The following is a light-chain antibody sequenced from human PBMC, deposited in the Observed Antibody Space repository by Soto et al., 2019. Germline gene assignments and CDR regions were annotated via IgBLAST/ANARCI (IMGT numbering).Light chain of an antibody. Sequence: QSALTQPASVSGSPVQSIIISCTGTSSDVGAYNFVSWYQQHPDKAPKLMIYEVSRRPSGVSDRFSGSKSGNTASLTISGLQAEDEADYYCRSYTGIYTRVFGTGTKVTVL. CDR1: SSDVGAYNF. CDR3: RSYTGIYTRV. CDR2: EVS. V-gene: IGLV2-14*01. J-gene: IGLJ1*01.